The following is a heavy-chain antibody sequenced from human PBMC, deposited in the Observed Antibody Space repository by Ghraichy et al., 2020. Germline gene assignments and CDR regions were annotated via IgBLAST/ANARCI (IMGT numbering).Heavy chain of an antibody. V-gene: IGHV1-8*01. CDR2: MNPNSGNT. Sequence: ASVKVSCKASGYTFTSYDINWVRQATGQGLEWMGWMNPNSGNTGYAQKFQGRVTMTRNTSISTAYMELSSLRSEDTAGYYCASGPAQGFLGYYGMDVWGQGTTVTVSS. CDR3: ASGPAQGFLGYYGMDV. J-gene: IGHJ6*02. CDR1: GYTFTSYD. D-gene: IGHD2/OR15-2a*01.